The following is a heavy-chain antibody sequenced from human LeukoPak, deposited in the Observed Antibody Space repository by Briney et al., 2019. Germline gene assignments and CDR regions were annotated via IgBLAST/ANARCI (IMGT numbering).Heavy chain of an antibody. V-gene: IGHV3-23*01. J-gene: IGHJ4*02. CDR1: GFTFSSYA. D-gene: IGHD2-2*01. Sequence: GGSLRLSCAASGFTFSSYAMNWVRQAPGKGLEWVSAISGSGATTYYADSVKGRSTISRDNAKNTLYLQMNSLRVEDTAVYYCASHCSSTTCYYYWGQGTLVTVSS. CDR3: ASHCSSTTCYYY. CDR2: ISGSGATT.